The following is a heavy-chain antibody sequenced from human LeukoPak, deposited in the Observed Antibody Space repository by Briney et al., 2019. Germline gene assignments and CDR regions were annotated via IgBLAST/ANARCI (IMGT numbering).Heavy chain of an antibody. D-gene: IGHD1-26*01. V-gene: IGHV3-33*01. CDR1: GFTFSSYG. J-gene: IGHJ4*02. Sequence: GGSLRLSCAASGFTFSSYGMHWVRQAPGKGLEWVAVIWYDGSNKYYADSVKGRFTISRDNSKNTLYLQMNSLRAEDTAMYYCARAPFSGSYRPYDYWGQGTLVTVSS. CDR2: IWYDGSNK. CDR3: ARAPFSGSYRPYDY.